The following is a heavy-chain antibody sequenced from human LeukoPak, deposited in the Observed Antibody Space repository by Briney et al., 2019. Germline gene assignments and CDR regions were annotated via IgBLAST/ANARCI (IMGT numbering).Heavy chain of an antibody. V-gene: IGHV3-11*04. Sequence: GGSLRLSCAASGFTFSDYYMSWIRQAPGEGLEWVSYISSSGSTIYYADSVKGRFTISRDNAKNSLYLQMNSLRAEDTAVYYCARDRIPLYSGSGWYSYYYYMGVWGKGTTVTVSS. CDR3: ARDRIPLYSGSGWYSYYYYMGV. D-gene: IGHD6-19*01. J-gene: IGHJ6*03. CDR2: ISSSGSTI. CDR1: GFTFSDYY.